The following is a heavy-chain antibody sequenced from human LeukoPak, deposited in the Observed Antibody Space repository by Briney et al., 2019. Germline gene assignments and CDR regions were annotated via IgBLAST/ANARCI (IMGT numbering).Heavy chain of an antibody. CDR3: VRDNLPVGSPENYFDS. CDR2: ISPYNGET. Sequence: ASVKVSCRGSGYIFPSYGLAWVRQAPGQGLEWMGWISPYNGETKYAQNFQDRLTLTTDTSTSTAYMDLRSLRSGDTAVYYCVRDNLPVGSPENYFDSWGQGTLVTVSS. D-gene: IGHD1-26*01. CDR1: GYIFPSYG. V-gene: IGHV1-18*01. J-gene: IGHJ4*02.